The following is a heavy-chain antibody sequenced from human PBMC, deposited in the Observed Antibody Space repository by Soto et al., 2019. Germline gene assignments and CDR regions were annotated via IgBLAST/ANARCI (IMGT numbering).Heavy chain of an antibody. CDR2: ITGSGRST. CDR1: GFTFSNYA. Sequence: GGSLRPSCALSGFTFSNYAMNWVRQAPGKGLEWVSAITGSGRSTYYADSVKGRFTISRDNSKNTLYLQMNSLRAEDTAVYYCANYYGDYAGGEFFQHWGQGTLVTVSS. J-gene: IGHJ1*01. CDR3: ANYYGDYAGGEFFQH. V-gene: IGHV3-23*01. D-gene: IGHD4-17*01.